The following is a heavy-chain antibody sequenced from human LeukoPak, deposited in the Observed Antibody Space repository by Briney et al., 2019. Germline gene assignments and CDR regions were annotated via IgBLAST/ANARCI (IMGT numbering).Heavy chain of an antibody. D-gene: IGHD4-23*01. Sequence: SETLSLTCTVPDGSISTDTYYWDWIRQPPGKGLEWVGSIYYSGSTYYNPSLKSRVTISVDTSKNQFSLKLSSVTAADTAVYYCARRRWGDGNSDFDYWGQGALVTVSS. CDR2: IYYSGST. J-gene: IGHJ4*02. CDR3: ARRRWGDGNSDFDY. CDR1: DGSISTDTYY. V-gene: IGHV4-39*07.